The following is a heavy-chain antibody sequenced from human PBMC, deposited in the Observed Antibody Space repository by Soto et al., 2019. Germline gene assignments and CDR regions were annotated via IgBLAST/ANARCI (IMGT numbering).Heavy chain of an antibody. V-gene: IGHV4-4*07. J-gene: IGHJ6*02. CDR2: IYTSGST. CDR3: ARGGGNSPYYYYGMDV. CDR1: GGSISSYY. Sequence: SETLSLTCTVSGGSISSYYWSWIRQPAGKGLEWIGRIYTSGSTNYNPSLKSRVTMSVDTSKNQFSMKLSSVTAADTAVYYCARGGGNSPYYYYGMDVWGQGTTVTVSS. D-gene: IGHD2-21*02.